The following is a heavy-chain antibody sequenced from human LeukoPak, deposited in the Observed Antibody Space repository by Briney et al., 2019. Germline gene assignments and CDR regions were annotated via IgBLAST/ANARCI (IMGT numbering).Heavy chain of an antibody. D-gene: IGHD3-10*01. Sequence: GGSLRLSCAASGFPFTSYALSWVRQAPGKGLEWVSTISGSGGGSTYYADSVKGRFTISTDNSKNTLYLQMNSLRAEDTAVYYCAKDPWGSGSWLFDYWGQGTLVTVSS. CDR2: ISGSGGGST. J-gene: IGHJ4*02. CDR1: GFPFTSYA. V-gene: IGHV3-23*01. CDR3: AKDPWGSGSWLFDY.